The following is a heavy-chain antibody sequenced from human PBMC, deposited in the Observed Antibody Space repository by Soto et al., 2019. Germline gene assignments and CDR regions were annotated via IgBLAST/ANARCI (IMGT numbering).Heavy chain of an antibody. Sequence: GGSLRLSCAASGFTVSSKYMSWVRQAPGKGLEWVSLIQSGGPTYYADSVKGRFTISSDTSENTLPLQMDSLRAEDTAVYYSGRDDVLCEGGRCDVVPLDVWGKGTRVTVSS. CDR1: GFTVSSKY. CDR2: IQSGGPT. D-gene: IGHD2-15*01. CDR3: GRDDVLCEGGRCDVVPLDV. V-gene: IGHV3-66*01. J-gene: IGHJ6*04.